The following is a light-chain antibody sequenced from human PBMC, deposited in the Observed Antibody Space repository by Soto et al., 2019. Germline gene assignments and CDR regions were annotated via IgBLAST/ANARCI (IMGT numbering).Light chain of an antibody. Sequence: EIVLTQSPGTLSLSPGERVTLSCRASQSVTSNYLAWYQQKPGQAPRLLIYGASTRATGIPDRFSGSGSGTDFTLTISRLEPEDFAVYYCHQYGGSPRTFGQGTKVDIK. J-gene: IGKJ1*01. CDR1: QSVTSNY. V-gene: IGKV3-20*01. CDR2: GAS. CDR3: HQYGGSPRT.